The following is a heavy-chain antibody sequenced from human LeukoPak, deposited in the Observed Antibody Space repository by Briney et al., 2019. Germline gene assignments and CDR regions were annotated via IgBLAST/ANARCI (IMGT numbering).Heavy chain of an antibody. V-gene: IGHV3-7*01. J-gene: IGHJ6*03. Sequence: PVGSLRLSCAASGFTLSIYSMSGGRGAPEGGVESVVNTNQAGSERYYVDSVRGRFTISRDNAKNTLYLQMNSLRAEDTAVYYCARGVELDRRGYYMDVWGKGTTVTVSS. CDR3: ARGVELDRRGYYMDV. CDR1: GFTLSIYS. CDR2: TNQAGSER. D-gene: IGHD1-1*01.